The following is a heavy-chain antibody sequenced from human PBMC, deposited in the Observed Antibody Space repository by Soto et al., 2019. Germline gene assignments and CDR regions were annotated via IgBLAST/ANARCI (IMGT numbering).Heavy chain of an antibody. Sequence: QVQLVQSGAEVKKPGSSVKVSCKASGGTFSSYAINWVRQAPGQGLEWMGGIIPIFGTADYAQKLQGRVTITADESTSTAHMELSSPRSEDTAVYYCASRITGSPNYSYGTDLWGQGTTVNVSS. J-gene: IGHJ6*02. D-gene: IGHD1-20*01. CDR3: ASRITGSPNYSYGTDL. V-gene: IGHV1-69*12. CDR2: IIPIFGTA. CDR1: GGTFSSYA.